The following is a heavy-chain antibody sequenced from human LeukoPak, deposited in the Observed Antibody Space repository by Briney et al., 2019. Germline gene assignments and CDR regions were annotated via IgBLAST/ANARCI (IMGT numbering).Heavy chain of an antibody. CDR1: GGSISSGGYY. V-gene: IGHV4-31*03. Sequence: PSQTLSLTCTVSGGSISSGGYYWSWIRQHPGKGLEWIGYIYYSGNTNYNPSLKSRVTISVDTSKNQFSLKLSSVTAADTAVYYCARGPPGGQFDPWGQGTLVTVSS. CDR2: IYYSGNT. J-gene: IGHJ5*02. CDR3: ARGPPGGQFDP. D-gene: IGHD3-10*01.